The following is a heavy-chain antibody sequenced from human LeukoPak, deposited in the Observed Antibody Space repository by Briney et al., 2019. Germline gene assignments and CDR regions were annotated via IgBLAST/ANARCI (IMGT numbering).Heavy chain of an antibody. CDR3: ARPRWDDYGDLYFDY. D-gene: IGHD4-17*01. V-gene: IGHV4-59*08. CDR2: IYYSGST. CDR1: GGSISSYY. Sequence: SETLPLTCTVSGGSISSYYWSWIRQPPGKGLEWIGYIYYSGSTNYNPSLKSRVTISVDTSKNQFSLELSSVTAADTAVYYCARPRWDDYGDLYFDYWGQGTLVTVSS. J-gene: IGHJ4*02.